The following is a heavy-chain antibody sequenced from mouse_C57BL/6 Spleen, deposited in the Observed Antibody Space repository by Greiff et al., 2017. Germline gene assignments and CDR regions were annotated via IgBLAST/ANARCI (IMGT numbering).Heavy chain of an antibody. V-gene: IGHV1-18*01. Sequence: EVQLQQSGPELVKPGASVKIPCKASGYTFTDYNMDWVKQSHGKSLEWIGDINPNSGGTIYNQKFKGKATLTVDKSSSTAYMVLRSLTSEDTAVYYCARLPSYWGQGASVTVSS. CDR3: ARLPSY. CDR2: INPNSGGT. CDR1: GYTFTDYN. J-gene: IGHJ4*01.